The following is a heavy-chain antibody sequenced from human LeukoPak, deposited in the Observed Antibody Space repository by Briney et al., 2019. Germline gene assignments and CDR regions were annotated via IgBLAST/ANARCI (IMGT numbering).Heavy chain of an antibody. D-gene: IGHD6-19*01. V-gene: IGHV4-34*01. CDR2: INHSGST. CDR1: GGSFSGYY. Sequence: PSETLSLTCAVYGGSFSGYYWSWIRQPPGKGLEWIGEINHSGSTNYNPSLKSRATISVDTSKNQFSLKLSSVTAADTAVYYCAGSSSGWYYYWGQGTLVTVSS. J-gene: IGHJ4*02. CDR3: AGSSSGWYYY.